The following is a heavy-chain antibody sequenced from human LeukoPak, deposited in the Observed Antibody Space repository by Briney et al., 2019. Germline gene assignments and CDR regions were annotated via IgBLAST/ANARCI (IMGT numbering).Heavy chain of an antibody. D-gene: IGHD2-2*01. CDR1: GFTFSNAW. V-gene: IGHV3-15*01. J-gene: IGHJ4*02. CDR2: IKSKTDGGTT. CDR3: TADRYIVVVPAASSYYFDY. Sequence: GGSLRLSCAALGFTFSNAWMSWVRQAPGKGLDWVGRIKSKTDGGTTDYVAPVKGRFTISRDDSKNTLYLQMNSLKTEDTAVYYCTADRYIVVVPAASSYYFDYWGQGTLVTVSS.